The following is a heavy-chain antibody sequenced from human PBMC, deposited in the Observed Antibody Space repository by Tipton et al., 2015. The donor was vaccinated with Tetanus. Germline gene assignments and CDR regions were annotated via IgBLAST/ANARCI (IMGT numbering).Heavy chain of an antibody. V-gene: IGHV4-34*01. D-gene: IGHD5-18*01. J-gene: IGHJ2*01. CDR1: GGSFSGNY. CDR3: ARGGSYSYGPRGFDL. Sequence: GLVKPSETLSLTCGVSGGSFSGNYWSWVRQAPGKGLEWIGEINHRGGTMYNPSLKSRVTISGDTSKNQFSLKLTSLTVADTAVYYCARGGSYSYGPRGFDLWGRGTLVTVSS. CDR2: INHRGGT.